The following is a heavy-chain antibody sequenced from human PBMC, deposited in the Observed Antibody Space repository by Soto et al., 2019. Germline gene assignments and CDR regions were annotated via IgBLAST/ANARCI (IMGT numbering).Heavy chain of an antibody. J-gene: IGHJ6*02. CDR3: ASRAVPPHFEIAKNYYYYGMDV. CDR2: ISSSSSTI. V-gene: IGHV3-48*02. D-gene: IGHD3-10*01. CDR1: GFTFSSYS. Sequence: GGSLRLSCAASGFTFSSYSMNWVRQAPGKGLEWVSYISSSSSTIYYADSVKGRFTISRDNAKNSLYLQMNSLRDEDTAVYYCASRAVPPHFEIAKNYYYYGMDVWGQGTTVTVSS.